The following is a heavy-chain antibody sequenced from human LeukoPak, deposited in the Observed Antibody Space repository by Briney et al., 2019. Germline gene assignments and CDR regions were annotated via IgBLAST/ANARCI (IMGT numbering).Heavy chain of an antibody. CDR3: ARAGTGTSFPYYYYMDV. J-gene: IGHJ6*03. CDR2: FYTSETT. CDR1: GGSISSGSYH. Sequence: SQTLSLTCTVSGGSISSGSYHWSWIRQPAGKGLEWIGRFYTSETTNYNPSLKSRVTISLDMPKNQFSLKLSSVTAADTAVYYCARAGTGTSFPYYYYMDVWGKGTTVTVSS. V-gene: IGHV4-61*02. D-gene: IGHD1-1*01.